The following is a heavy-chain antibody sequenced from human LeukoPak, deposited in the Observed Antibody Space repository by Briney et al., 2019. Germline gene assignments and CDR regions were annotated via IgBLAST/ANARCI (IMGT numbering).Heavy chain of an antibody. CDR3: AAGTSIAAPTKYYYYYYGMDA. Sequence: SETLSLTCTVSGGSISSYYWSWIRQPPGKGLEWIGYIYYSGSTNYNPSLKSRVTISVDTSKNQFSLKLSSVTAADTAVYYCAAGTSIAAPTKYYYYYYGMDAWGQGTTVTVSS. J-gene: IGHJ6*02. CDR2: IYYSGST. D-gene: IGHD6-6*01. CDR1: GGSISSYY. V-gene: IGHV4-59*08.